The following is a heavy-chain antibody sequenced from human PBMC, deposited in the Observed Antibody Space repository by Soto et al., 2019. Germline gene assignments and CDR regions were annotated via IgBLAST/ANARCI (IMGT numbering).Heavy chain of an antibody. Sequence: GGSLRLSCAASGFTFSSYGMHWVRLAPGKGLEWVALISYDVSNKYYADSVKGRFTISRDNSKNTLYLQMNSLRDEDTAVYYCAKDQFPYCSSSCSGVRDYWGQGTLVTVSS. J-gene: IGHJ4*02. V-gene: IGHV3-30*18. CDR2: ISYDVSNK. CDR3: AKDQFPYCSSSCSGVRDY. D-gene: IGHD2-2*01. CDR1: GFTFSSYG.